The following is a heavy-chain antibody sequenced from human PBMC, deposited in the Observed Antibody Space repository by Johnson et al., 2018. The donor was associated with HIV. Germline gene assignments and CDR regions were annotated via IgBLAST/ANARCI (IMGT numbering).Heavy chain of an antibody. CDR3: AKDLVVTAPGAFDI. V-gene: IGHV3-30*02. CDR1: AVTFSSDK. D-gene: IGHD2-21*02. J-gene: IGHJ3*02. Sequence: QMLLVESGGGLVQPGGSLRLSCAASAVTFSSDKMHWVRQAPGKGTEWVTFIRYDGSNKYSAASVQGRFTISRDNSKNILYLQMSSLRAEDTAVYYCAKDLVVTAPGAFDIWGQGTMVTVSS. CDR2: IRYDGSNK.